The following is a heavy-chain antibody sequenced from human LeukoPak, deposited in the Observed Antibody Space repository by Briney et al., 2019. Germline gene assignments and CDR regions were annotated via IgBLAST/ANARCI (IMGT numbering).Heavy chain of an antibody. CDR3: ARAHRERGVPDY. Sequence: ASVKVSCKASGYTFTSYDINWVRQATGQGLEWMGWMNPNSGNTGYAQKFQGRVTMTRSTSISTAYMELSSLRSEDTAVYYCARAHRERGVPDYWGQGTLVTVSS. CDR1: GYTFTSYD. D-gene: IGHD3-10*01. J-gene: IGHJ4*02. CDR2: MNPNSGNT. V-gene: IGHV1-8*01.